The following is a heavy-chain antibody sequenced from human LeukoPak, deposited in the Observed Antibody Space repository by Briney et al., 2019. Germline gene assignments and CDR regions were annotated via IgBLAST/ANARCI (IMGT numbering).Heavy chain of an antibody. CDR1: GYTFTSYD. J-gene: IGHJ5*02. CDR2: MNPNSGNT. D-gene: IGHD3-22*01. CDR3: ARNIGYDSSGYYNP. Sequence: ASVKVSCKASGYTFTSYDINWVRQATGQGLEWMGWMNPNSGNTGYAQKFQGRVTITRNISISTAYMELSSLRSDDTAVYYCARNIGYDSSGYYNPWGQGTPVTVSS. V-gene: IGHV1-8*03.